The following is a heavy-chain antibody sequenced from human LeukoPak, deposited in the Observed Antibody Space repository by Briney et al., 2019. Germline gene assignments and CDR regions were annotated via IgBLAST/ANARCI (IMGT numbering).Heavy chain of an antibody. CDR3: ARGRRLVWSGHYFDY. CDR1: QRTFIRYV. Sequence: PVNVSYSASQRTFIRYVISWVRQAPGQGLGWMGGIIPIFGTANYAQKFQGRVTITADESTSTAYMELSSLRAEDTAVYYCARGRRLVWSGHYFDYWGQGALVTVSS. J-gene: IGHJ4*02. D-gene: IGHD3-3*01. V-gene: IGHV1-69*13. CDR2: IIPIFGTA.